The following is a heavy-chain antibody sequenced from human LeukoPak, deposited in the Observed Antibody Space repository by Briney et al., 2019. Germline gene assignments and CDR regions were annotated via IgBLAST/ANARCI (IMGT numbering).Heavy chain of an antibody. J-gene: IGHJ4*02. CDR3: ARGVYSDFTNDY. CDR1: GASISSGSYY. CDR2: IYTSGST. Sequence: SETLSLTCTVAGASISSGSYYWSWIRQPAGKGLEWIGRIYTSGSTNYNPSLKSRVTMSVDTSKNQFSLKLSSVTAADTAVYYCARGVYSDFTNDYWGQGTLVTVSS. V-gene: IGHV4-61*02. D-gene: IGHD4-11*01.